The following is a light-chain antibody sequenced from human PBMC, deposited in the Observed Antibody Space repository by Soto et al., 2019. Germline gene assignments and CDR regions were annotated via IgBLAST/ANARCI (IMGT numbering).Light chain of an antibody. CDR3: QQNYSPPPIT. CDR1: QGIANY. V-gene: IGKV1-39*01. CDR2: AAS. J-gene: IGKJ5*01. Sequence: IQITQSQSSLSASVGDRVTITCRASQGIANYLNWYQQKPGKAPKLLIYAASTLQRGVPSRFSGGGFGTDFTLTISSLQPEDFATYYCQQNYSPPPITSGQRTRPEIK.